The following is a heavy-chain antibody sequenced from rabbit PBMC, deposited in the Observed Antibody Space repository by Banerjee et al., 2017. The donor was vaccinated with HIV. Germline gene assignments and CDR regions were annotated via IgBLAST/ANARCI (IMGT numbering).Heavy chain of an antibody. Sequence: QEQLVESGGGLVQPGESLTLTCKASGFSLSSYWMSWVRQAPGKGLEWIACINTSSGNTVYASWAKGRFTISKTSSTTVTLQMTSLTAADTATYFCARDLAGVIGWNFNLWGQGTLVTVS. D-gene: IGHD4-1*01. CDR2: INTSSGNT. J-gene: IGHJ4*01. CDR3: ARDLAGVIGWNFNL. V-gene: IGHV1S45*01. CDR1: GFSLSSYW.